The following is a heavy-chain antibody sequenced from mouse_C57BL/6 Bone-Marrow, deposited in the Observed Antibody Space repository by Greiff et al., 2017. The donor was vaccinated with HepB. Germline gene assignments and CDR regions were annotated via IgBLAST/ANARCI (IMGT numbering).Heavy chain of an antibody. V-gene: IGHV1-76*01. D-gene: IGHD1-1*01. Sequence: QVQLKESGAELVRPGASVKMSCKASGYTFTDYYINWVKQRPGQGLEWIARIYPGSGNTDYNEKFKGKATLTAEKSSSTAYMQLSSLTSEDSAVYFCARDSTTYWGQGTTLTVSS. J-gene: IGHJ2*01. CDR3: ARDSTTY. CDR2: IYPGSGNT. CDR1: GYTFTDYY.